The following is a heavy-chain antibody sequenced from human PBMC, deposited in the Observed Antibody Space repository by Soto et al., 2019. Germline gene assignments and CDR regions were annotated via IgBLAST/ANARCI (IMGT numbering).Heavy chain of an antibody. CDR3: ASSGSADSSSWYSYDAFDI. Sequence: SQTLSLTCAISRDSVSSQSAAWNWIRPSPSKGLEWLGRTYYRSKWYNDYAVSVKSRITINPDTSKNQFSLQLNSVTPEDTAVYYCASSGSADSSSWYSYDAFDIWGQGTMVTVSS. CDR2: TYYRSKWYN. D-gene: IGHD6-13*01. CDR1: RDSVSSQSAA. V-gene: IGHV6-1*01. J-gene: IGHJ3*02.